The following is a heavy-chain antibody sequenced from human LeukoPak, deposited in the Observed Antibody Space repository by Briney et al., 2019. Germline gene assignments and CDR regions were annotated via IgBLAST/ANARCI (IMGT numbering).Heavy chain of an antibody. CDR2: IFGGGGT. CDR3: ASWPGAWYGEDY. D-gene: IGHD3-10*01. J-gene: IGHJ4*02. V-gene: IGHV3-53*01. Sequence: GGSLRLSCAASGFTFSSYWMSWVRQAPGKGLEWVSVIFGGGGTYYAGSVRGRFTISRDNSQNTLFLQMNSLRAEDTAVYYCASWPGAWYGEDYWGQGTRVTVSS. CDR1: GFTFSSYW.